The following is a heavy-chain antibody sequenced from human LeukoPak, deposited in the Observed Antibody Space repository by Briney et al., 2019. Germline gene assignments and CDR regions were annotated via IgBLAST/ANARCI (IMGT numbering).Heavy chain of an antibody. CDR3: ARDYYYDSSGYYYNWFDP. J-gene: IGHJ5*02. Sequence: SGTLSLTCTVSGGSISSGSYYWSWIRQPAGKGLEWIGRIYTSGSTNYNPSLKSRVTISVDTSKNQFSLKLSSVTAADTAVYYCARDYYYDSSGYYYNWFDPWGQGTLDTVSS. CDR1: GGSISSGSYY. D-gene: IGHD3-22*01. CDR2: IYTSGST. V-gene: IGHV4-61*02.